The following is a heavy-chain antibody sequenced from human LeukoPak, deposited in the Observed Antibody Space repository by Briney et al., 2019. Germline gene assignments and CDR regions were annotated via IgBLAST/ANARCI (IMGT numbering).Heavy chain of an antibody. CDR2: IYPGDSDT. D-gene: IGHD2/OR15-2a*01. CDR1: GYSFTSYW. CDR3: ASSAPLLRDAFDI. V-gene: IGHV5-51*01. Sequence: GESLKISCKGSGYSFTSYWIGWVRQMPGKGLEWMGIIYPGDSDTRYSPSFQGQVTISADKSISTAYLQWSSLKASDTAMYYCASSAPLLRDAFDIWGQGTLVTVSS. J-gene: IGHJ3*02.